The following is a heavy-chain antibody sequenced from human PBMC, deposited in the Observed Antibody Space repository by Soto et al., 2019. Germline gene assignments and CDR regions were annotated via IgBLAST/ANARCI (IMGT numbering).Heavy chain of an antibody. J-gene: IGHJ4*02. CDR1: GFRFRDYA. Sequence: EVQLLQSGGGLVQPGGSLRLSCAGSGFRFRDYAMGWVRQPPGSGLEWVSIISDGGRSTYYADSVKGRFSISRDNSKNTLYLEFSGLRAEDTAIYCCARAFAFWDRYSQFDSWGQGSPVTVSS. V-gene: IGHV3-23*01. CDR3: ARAFAFWDRYSQFDS. D-gene: IGHD2-15*01. CDR2: ISDGGRST.